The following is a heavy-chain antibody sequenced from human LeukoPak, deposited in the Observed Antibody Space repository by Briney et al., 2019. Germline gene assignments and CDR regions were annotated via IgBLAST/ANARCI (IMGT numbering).Heavy chain of an antibody. CDR1: GITLSNYG. CDR3: AKRGVVIRVILVGFHKEAYCFDS. D-gene: IGHD3-22*01. CDR2: ISDSGGRT. V-gene: IGHV3-23*01. J-gene: IGHJ4*02. Sequence: GGSLRLSCAVSGITLSNYGMSWVRQAPGKGLEWVAGISDSGGRTNYADSVKGRFTISRDNPKNTLILRMNSLRPEDTAVYFCAKRGVVIRVILVGFHKEAYCFDSWGQGALVTVSS.